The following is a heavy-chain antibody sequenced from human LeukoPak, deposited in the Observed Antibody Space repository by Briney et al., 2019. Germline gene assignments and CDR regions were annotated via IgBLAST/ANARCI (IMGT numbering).Heavy chain of an antibody. D-gene: IGHD6-19*01. CDR2: IYYSGST. J-gene: IGHJ4*02. Sequence: PSETLSLTCTVPGGSISSYYWSWIRQPPGKGLEWIGYIYYSGSTNYNPSLKSRVTISVDTSKNQFSLKLSSVTAADTAVYYCARHLYSSGWSLFDYWGQGTLVTVSS. CDR1: GGSISSYY. V-gene: IGHV4-59*08. CDR3: ARHLYSSGWSLFDY.